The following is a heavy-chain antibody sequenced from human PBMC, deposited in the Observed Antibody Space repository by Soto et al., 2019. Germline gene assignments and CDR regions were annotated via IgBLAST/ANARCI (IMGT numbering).Heavy chain of an antibody. CDR2: ISGSYI. CDR3: ATHTRTLGD. J-gene: IGHJ4*02. V-gene: IGHV3-23*01. Sequence: EVQLLESGGGFVQPGGSLRLSCAASGFTFSSSGMSWVRQAPGKGLEWASDISGSYIDSAESVKGRFTISRDNSRNTLYLEMNSLRAEDTAVYYCATHTRTLGDWGQGTLVTVYS. CDR1: GFTFSSSG.